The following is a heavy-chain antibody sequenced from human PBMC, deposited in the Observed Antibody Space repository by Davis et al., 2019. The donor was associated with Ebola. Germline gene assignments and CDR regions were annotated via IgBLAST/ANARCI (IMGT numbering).Heavy chain of an antibody. D-gene: IGHD6-13*01. CDR1: GYNFATFW. CDR2: IYPGDSDT. Sequence: GESLKISCKGSGYNFATFWVGWVRQTPGKGLEWMGIIYPGDSDTRYSPSFQGQVTISADKSISTAYLQWSSLKASDTAMYYCARHRRAAGYFDYWGQGTLVTVSS. CDR3: ARHRRAAGYFDY. V-gene: IGHV5-51*01. J-gene: IGHJ4*02.